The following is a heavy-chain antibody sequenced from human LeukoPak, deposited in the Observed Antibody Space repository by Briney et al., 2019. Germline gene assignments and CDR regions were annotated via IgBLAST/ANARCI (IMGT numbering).Heavy chain of an antibody. J-gene: IGHJ5*02. D-gene: IGHD3-3*01. CDR3: ARIFSYPLRAPFDP. V-gene: IGHV4-38-2*02. CDR2: IYHSGNT. Sequence: SETLSLTCTVSGYSISTSYYWGWIRQPPGKGLEWIGSIYHSGNTYYNPSLKSRVTISVDTSKNQFSLKLSSVTAADTAVYYCARIFSYPLRAPFDPWGQGTLVTVSS. CDR1: GYSISTSYY.